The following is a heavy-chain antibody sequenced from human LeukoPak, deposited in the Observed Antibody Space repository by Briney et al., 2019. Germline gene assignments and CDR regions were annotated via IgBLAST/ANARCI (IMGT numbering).Heavy chain of an antibody. Sequence: PSETLSLTCTVSGGSISSYYWSWIRQPPGKGLEWIGYIYYSGSTNYNPSLKSRVTMSVDTSKNQFSLKLTSVTAADTAVYYCARSDDKLVVTWFDPWGQGTLVTVSS. J-gene: IGHJ5*02. CDR3: ARSDDKLVVTWFDP. CDR2: IYYSGST. D-gene: IGHD2-21*01. CDR1: GGSISSYY. V-gene: IGHV4-59*01.